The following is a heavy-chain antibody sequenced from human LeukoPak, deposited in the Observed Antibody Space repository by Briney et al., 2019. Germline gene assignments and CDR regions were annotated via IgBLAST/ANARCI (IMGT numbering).Heavy chain of an antibody. Sequence: ASAKVSCKASGGTFSSYAISWVRQAPGQGLEWMGGIIPIFGTANYAQKFQGRVTITTDESTSTAYMELSSLRSEDTAVYYCARGGSSGWINYFGYWGQGTLVTVSS. D-gene: IGHD6-19*01. V-gene: IGHV1-69*05. CDR1: GGTFSSYA. J-gene: IGHJ4*02. CDR3: ARGGSSGWINYFGY. CDR2: IIPIFGTA.